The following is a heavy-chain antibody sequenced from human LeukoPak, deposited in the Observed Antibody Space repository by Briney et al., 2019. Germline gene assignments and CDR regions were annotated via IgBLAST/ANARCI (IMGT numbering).Heavy chain of an antibody. J-gene: IGHJ4*02. V-gene: IGHV4-34*01. Sequence: SETLSLTCAVYGGSFSGYYWSWIRQPPGKGLEWIGEINHSGSTNYNPSLKSRVTISVDTSKNQFSLKLSSVTAADTAVYYCVRGGAFSSWPFDYWGQGTLVTVSS. CDR2: INHSGST. CDR3: VRGGAFSSWPFDY. CDR1: GGSFSGYY. D-gene: IGHD6-13*01.